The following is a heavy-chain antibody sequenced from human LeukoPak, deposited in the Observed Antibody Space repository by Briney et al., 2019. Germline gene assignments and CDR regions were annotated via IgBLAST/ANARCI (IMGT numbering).Heavy chain of an antibody. J-gene: IGHJ6*02. Sequence: GGSLRLSCAASGFTFSSYGMHWVRQAPGKGLEWVAFIRYDGSNKYYADSVKGRFTISRDNSKNTLYLQMNSLRAEDTAVYYCAKELYDYSNFYYGMDVWGQGTTVTVSS. CDR2: IRYDGSNK. CDR3: AKELYDYSNFYYGMDV. D-gene: IGHD4-11*01. CDR1: GFTFSSYG. V-gene: IGHV3-30*02.